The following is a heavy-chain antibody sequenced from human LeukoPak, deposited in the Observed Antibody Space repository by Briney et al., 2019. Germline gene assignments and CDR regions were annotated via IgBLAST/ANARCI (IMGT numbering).Heavy chain of an antibody. CDR1: GGSVSSDY. CDR3: ARHRCGGDCSPYWYFDL. D-gene: IGHD2-21*02. J-gene: IGHJ2*01. CDR2: IHYTGNT. V-gene: IGHV4-59*08. Sequence: PSETLSLTCTVSGGSVSSDYWNWIRQPPGKGLEWIGYIHYTGNTNDNPSLKSRVTISMDASKNQFSLKLTSVTAADTAVYYCARHRCGGDCSPYWYFDLWGRGTLVTVSS.